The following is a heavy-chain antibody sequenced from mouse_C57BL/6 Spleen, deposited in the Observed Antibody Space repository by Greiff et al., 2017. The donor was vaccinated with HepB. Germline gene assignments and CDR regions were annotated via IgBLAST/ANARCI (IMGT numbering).Heavy chain of an antibody. CDR1: GYSFTGYY. D-gene: IGHD1-1*01. CDR3: ARYIHYYGSSGYFDV. CDR2: INPSTGGT. Sequence: VQLQQSGPELVKPGASVKISCKASGYSFTGYYMNWVKQSPEKSLEWIGEINPSTGGTTYNQKFKAKATLTVDKSSSTAYMQLKSLTSEDSAVYYCARYIHYYGSSGYFDVWGTGTTVTDSS. J-gene: IGHJ1*03. V-gene: IGHV1-42*01.